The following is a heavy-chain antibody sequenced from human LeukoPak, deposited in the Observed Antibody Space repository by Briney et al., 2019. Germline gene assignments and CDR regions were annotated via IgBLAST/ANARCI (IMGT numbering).Heavy chain of an antibody. J-gene: IGHJ4*02. CDR2: IYYSGST. Sequence: SETLSLTYTVSGGSISSYYWSWIRQPPGKGLEWIGYIYYSGSTNYNPSLKSRVTMSVDTSKNQFSLKLSSVTAADTAVYYCARHAIVGATGFDYWGQGTLVTVSS. D-gene: IGHD1-26*01. CDR3: ARHAIVGATGFDY. V-gene: IGHV4-59*08. CDR1: GGSISSYY.